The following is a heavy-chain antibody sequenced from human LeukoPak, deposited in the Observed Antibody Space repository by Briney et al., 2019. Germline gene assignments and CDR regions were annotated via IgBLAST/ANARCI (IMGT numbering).Heavy chain of an antibody. J-gene: IGHJ4*02. D-gene: IGHD3-9*01. V-gene: IGHV4-39*07. Sequence: PSETLSLTCTVSGGSISSGSYYWSWIRQPPGKGLEWIGEINHSGSTNYNPSLKSRVTISVDTSKNQFSLKLSSVTAADTAVYYCARLVLRYFDAPFDYWGQGTLVTVSS. CDR2: INHSGST. CDR1: GGSISSGSYY. CDR3: ARLVLRYFDAPFDY.